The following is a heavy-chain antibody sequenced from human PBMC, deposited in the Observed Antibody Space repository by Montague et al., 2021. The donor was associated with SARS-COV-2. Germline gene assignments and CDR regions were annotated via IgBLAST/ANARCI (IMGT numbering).Heavy chain of an antibody. CDR3: SRLELPHSAADGGGVLGY. Sequence: SETLSLTCTVSGGSISSYYCSWIRQPPGKGLEWIWYIYYSGSGNYNPSLKCRVTISLDTSKNQFSLKLSPGTAADTAMYYCSRLELPHSAADGGGVLGYWGQGPLVTVSS. D-gene: IGHD1-7*01. J-gene: IGHJ4*02. CDR2: IYYSGSG. V-gene: IGHV4-59*08. CDR1: GGSISSYY.